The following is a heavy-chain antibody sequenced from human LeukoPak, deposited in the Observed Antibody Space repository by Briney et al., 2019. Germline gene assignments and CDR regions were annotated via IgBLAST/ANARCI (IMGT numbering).Heavy chain of an antibody. CDR3: ARTRTYYYDSSGYSKPTFDY. CDR1: GFTFSSYA. Sequence: PGRSLRLSCAASGFTFSSYAMHWVRQAPGKGLEWVAVTSHDGDKEYYADSVKGRFTISRDNSNNALYLQMNSLRAEDTAVYYCARTRTYYYDSSGYSKPTFDYWGQGTLVTVSS. J-gene: IGHJ4*02. D-gene: IGHD3-22*01. V-gene: IGHV3-30*04. CDR2: TSHDGDKE.